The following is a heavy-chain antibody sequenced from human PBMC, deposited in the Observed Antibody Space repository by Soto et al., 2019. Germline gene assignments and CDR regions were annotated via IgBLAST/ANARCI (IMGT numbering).Heavy chain of an antibody. V-gene: IGHV4-59*01. J-gene: IGHJ5*02. D-gene: IGHD2-2*01. CDR1: GGSISSYY. Sequence: SETLSLTCTVSGGSISSYYWSWIRQPPGKGLEWIGYIYYSGSTNYNPSLKSRVTISVDTSKNQFSLMLSSVTAADTAVYYCARVSPYCSSTSCLKGVVSWFDPWGQGTLVTVSS. CDR2: IYYSGST. CDR3: ARVSPYCSSTSCLKGVVSWFDP.